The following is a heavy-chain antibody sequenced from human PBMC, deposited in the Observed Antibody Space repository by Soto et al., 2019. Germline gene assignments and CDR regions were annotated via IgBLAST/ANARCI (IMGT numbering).Heavy chain of an antibody. V-gene: IGHV1-8*01. D-gene: IGHD3-3*01. CDR1: GYTFTSYD. CDR2: MNPNSGNT. Sequence: QVQLVQSGAEVKKPGASVKVSCKASGYTFTSYDINWVRQATGQGLEWMGWMNPNSGNTGYAQKFQGRVTMTRNTSISTAYMELSSLRSEDTAVYYCARVVRDFWSGYYIGGSDYWVQGTLVTVSS. CDR3: ARVVRDFWSGYYIGGSDY. J-gene: IGHJ4*02.